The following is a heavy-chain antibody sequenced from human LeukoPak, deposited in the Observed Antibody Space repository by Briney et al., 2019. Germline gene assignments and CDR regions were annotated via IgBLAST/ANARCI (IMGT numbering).Heavy chain of an antibody. Sequence: ASVKVSYKASGGTFSSYAISWVRQALGQGLGWMEGISPIFGTANYAQKFQGRVTITTDESTSTAYMELSSLRSEDTAVYYCARVRVLRYFDWLAPFDYWGQGTLVTVSS. D-gene: IGHD3-9*01. CDR1: GGTFSSYA. V-gene: IGHV1-69*05. J-gene: IGHJ4*02. CDR2: ISPIFGTA. CDR3: ARVRVLRYFDWLAPFDY.